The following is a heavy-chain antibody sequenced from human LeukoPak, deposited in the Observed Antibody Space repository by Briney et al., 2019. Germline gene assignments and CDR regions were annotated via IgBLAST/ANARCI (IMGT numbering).Heavy chain of an antibody. J-gene: IGHJ3*02. CDR3: ARGPYYDSGAFDI. CDR2: IYYSGST. Sequence: SETLSLTCTVSGGSISSYYWSWIRQPSGKGLEWIGYIYYSGSTNYNPSLKSRVTISVDTSKNQFSLKLSSVTAADTAVYYCARGPYYDSGAFDIWGQGAMVTVSS. CDR1: GGSISSYY. D-gene: IGHD3-22*01. V-gene: IGHV4-59*01.